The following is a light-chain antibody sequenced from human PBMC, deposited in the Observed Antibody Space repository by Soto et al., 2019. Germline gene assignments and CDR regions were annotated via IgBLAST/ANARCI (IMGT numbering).Light chain of an antibody. CDR3: GTWDSSLSAEWV. J-gene: IGLJ3*02. Sequence: QSVLTQPPSVCAAPGQKVTISCSGSSSNIGNNYVSWYQQLPGTAPKLLIYDNNKRPSGIPDRFSGSKSGTSATLGITGLQTGDEADYYCGTWDSSLSAEWVFGGGTKLTVL. CDR2: DNN. V-gene: IGLV1-51*01. CDR1: SSNIGNNY.